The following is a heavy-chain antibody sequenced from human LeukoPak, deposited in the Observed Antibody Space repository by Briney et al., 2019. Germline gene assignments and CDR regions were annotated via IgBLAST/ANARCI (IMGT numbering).Heavy chain of an antibody. J-gene: IGHJ4*02. Sequence: SETLSLTCTGSGGSVSSGSYYWSWIRQPPGEGLEWIGYIYYSGSTNYNPSLKSRVTISVDTSKNQFSLKLSSVTAADTAVYYCASFGYSSGWSIDYWGQGSLVTVSS. CDR2: IYYSGST. CDR1: GGSVSSGSYY. V-gene: IGHV4-61*01. D-gene: IGHD6-19*01. CDR3: ASFGYSSGWSIDY.